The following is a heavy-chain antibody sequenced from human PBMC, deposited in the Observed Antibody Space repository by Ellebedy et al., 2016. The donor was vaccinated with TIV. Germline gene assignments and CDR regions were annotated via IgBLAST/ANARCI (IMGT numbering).Heavy chain of an antibody. CDR3: AKEVGGGGAY. CDR1: GFTFSNYW. J-gene: IGHJ4*02. V-gene: IGHV3-7*01. D-gene: IGHD2-21*01. CDR2: IKQDGSEK. Sequence: GESLKISXAASGFTFSNYWMSWVRQAPGKGLEWVANIKQDGSEKYYVDSVKGRFTISRDNAKNSLYLQMNSLRAEDTAVYYCAKEVGGGGAYWGQGTLVTVSS.